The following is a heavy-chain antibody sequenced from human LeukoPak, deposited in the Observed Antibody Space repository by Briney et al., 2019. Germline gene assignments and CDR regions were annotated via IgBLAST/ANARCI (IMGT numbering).Heavy chain of an antibody. Sequence: GGSLRLSCTASGFTFGDYDMSWVRQAPGKGLEWVGFIRSKAYGGTTEYAASVKGRFTISRDDSKSIAYLQMNSLKTEDTAVYYCTRGYSYDPFDYWGQGTLVTVSS. CDR1: GFTFGDYD. V-gene: IGHV3-49*04. CDR2: IRSKAYGGTT. CDR3: TRGYSYDPFDY. J-gene: IGHJ4*02. D-gene: IGHD5-18*01.